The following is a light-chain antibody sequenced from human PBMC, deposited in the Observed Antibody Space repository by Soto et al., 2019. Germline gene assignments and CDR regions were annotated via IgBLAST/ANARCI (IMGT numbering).Light chain of an antibody. CDR1: QTLSNSF. J-gene: IGKJ5*01. Sequence: EIVLTQSPGTLSLSPGGRATVSCRASQTLSNSFIAWYQQKPGQAPRLLIYDTSSRATGVPDRYSASGSGTDFTLTISRLEPEDFAVFFCQQYGTSEIIFGQGTRLEIK. CDR2: DTS. V-gene: IGKV3-20*01. CDR3: QQYGTSEII.